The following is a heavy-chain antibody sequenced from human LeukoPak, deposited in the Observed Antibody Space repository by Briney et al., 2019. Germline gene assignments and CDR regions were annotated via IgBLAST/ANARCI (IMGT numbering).Heavy chain of an antibody. D-gene: IGHD3-9*01. V-gene: IGHV3-21*01. Sequence: PGGSLRLSCAASEFTFITYNMHWVRQAPGKGLEWVSSIGGGSNYIYYADSLKGRFTISRDNAKDSLYLQMNSLRAEDTAVYYCARGRYDVLAGYQPPYFDYWGQGTLVTVSS. CDR1: EFTFITYN. J-gene: IGHJ4*02. CDR3: ARGRYDVLAGYQPPYFDY. CDR2: IGGGSNYI.